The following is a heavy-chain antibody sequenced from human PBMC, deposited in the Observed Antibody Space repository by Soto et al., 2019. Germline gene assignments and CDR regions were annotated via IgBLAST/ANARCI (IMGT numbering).Heavy chain of an antibody. Sequence: GGSLRLSCVASGFTFSSDGMHWVRQAPGKGLEWVAVISYDGSNKYYADSVKGRLTISRDNSKNTLYLQMNSLRAEDTAVYCSARAITGASYYYYYGMDVWGQGTTVTVSS. CDR2: ISYDGSNK. CDR1: GFTFSSDG. CDR3: ARAITGASYYYYYGMDV. D-gene: IGHD7-27*01. J-gene: IGHJ6*02. V-gene: IGHV3-30*03.